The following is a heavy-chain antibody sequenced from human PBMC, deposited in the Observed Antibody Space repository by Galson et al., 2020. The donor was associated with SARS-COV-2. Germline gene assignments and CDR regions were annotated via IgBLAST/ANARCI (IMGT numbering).Heavy chain of an antibody. D-gene: IGHD3-10*01. Sequence: GGSLRLSCLASGFTFSAYAMHWVRQSPDRGLEWVAVISYDGRNKYYEDSVKGRFTISRDNSKNTLYLQMSSLRADDTAVYYCVGVAYSGSGSPPGAFDIWGQGTKVIVSS. V-gene: IGHV3-30*04. CDR1: GFTFSAYA. CDR2: ISYDGRNK. CDR3: VGVAYSGSGSPPGAFDI. J-gene: IGHJ3*02.